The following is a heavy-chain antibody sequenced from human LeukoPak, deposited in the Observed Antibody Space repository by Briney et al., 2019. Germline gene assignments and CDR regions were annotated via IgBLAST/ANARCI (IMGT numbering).Heavy chain of an antibody. Sequence: PSETLSLTCSVCSVTFSAYYWRWIRQPPGMGLVGIGELYHSGRTNYNPSLMRRVNICADTSKNQFCLHLSSVTAADTAVYYSARGTRGFSSRLYVVVPAATGQRAHFDYWGQGTLVTVSS. V-gene: IGHV4-34*01. CDR3: ARGTRGFSSRLYVVVPAATGQRAHFDY. D-gene: IGHD2-2*01. CDR1: SVTFSAYY. CDR2: LYHSGRT. J-gene: IGHJ4*02.